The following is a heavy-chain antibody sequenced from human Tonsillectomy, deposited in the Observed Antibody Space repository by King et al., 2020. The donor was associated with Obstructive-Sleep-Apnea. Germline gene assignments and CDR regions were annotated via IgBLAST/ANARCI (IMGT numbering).Heavy chain of an antibody. J-gene: IGHJ6*02. CDR1: GYTFTNYG. CDR3: ARERMKLLWFGQSYYGMDV. CDR2: ISAYNGNT. V-gene: IGHV1-18*01. D-gene: IGHD3-10*01. Sequence: VQLVESGAEVKKPGASVKVSCKASGYTFTNYGISWVRQAPGQGLEWMGWISAYNGNTQYAQKLQGRVTMTTDTSTSTACMELRSLRSDDTAVYFCARERMKLLWFGQSYYGMDVWGQGTTVTVSS.